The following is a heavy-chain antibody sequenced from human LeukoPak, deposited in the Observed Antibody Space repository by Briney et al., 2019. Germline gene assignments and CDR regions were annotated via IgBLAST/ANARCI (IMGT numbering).Heavy chain of an antibody. CDR3: ARSQSVDY. CDR2: LNSDGSST. V-gene: IGHV3-74*01. Sequence: GGSLRLSCATSGFTFSSYWMHWVRQAPGKGLAWVSRLNSDGSSTSYADSVKGRFTISRDNANNTLYLQMNSLRAEDTAVYYCARSQSVDYWGQGTLVTVSS. J-gene: IGHJ4*02. D-gene: IGHD4-17*01. CDR1: GFTFSSYW.